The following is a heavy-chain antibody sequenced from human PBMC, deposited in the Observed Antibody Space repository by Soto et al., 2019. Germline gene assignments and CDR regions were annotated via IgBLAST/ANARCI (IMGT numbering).Heavy chain of an antibody. CDR2: IHYSGST. V-gene: IGHV4-30-4*01. Sequence: SETLSLTCTVSGGSISSGDYYWSWIRQPPGKGLEWIGYIHYSGSTYHNPSLKSRVTISVDTSKNQFSLKLTSVTAADTAVYYCGRAHRNFQQLVHYYYSMDVWGQGTTVTVS. CDR3: GRAHRNFQQLVHYYYSMDV. CDR1: GGSISSGDYY. J-gene: IGHJ6*02. D-gene: IGHD6-13*01.